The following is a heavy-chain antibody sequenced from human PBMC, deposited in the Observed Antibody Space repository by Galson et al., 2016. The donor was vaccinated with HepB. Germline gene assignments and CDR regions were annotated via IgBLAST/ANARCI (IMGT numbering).Heavy chain of an antibody. CDR1: DFTVSNNY. Sequence: SLRLSCAASDFTVSNNYMMWVRQAPGKGLEWVSLIYSGGTTHYTDSVKGRFAISRDSSKNTLYLLLNSRRAEDTAMYYCATLNYYSGRHYWGPGTLVTVSS. CDR2: IYSGGTT. V-gene: IGHV3-53*01. CDR3: ATLNYYSGRHY. J-gene: IGHJ4*02. D-gene: IGHD3-10*01.